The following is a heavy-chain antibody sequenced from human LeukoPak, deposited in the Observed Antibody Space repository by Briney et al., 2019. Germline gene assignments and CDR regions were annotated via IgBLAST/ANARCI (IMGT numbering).Heavy chain of an antibody. CDR3: ARAGPDYYDSSGYYWDS. CDR1: GFTSSSYW. J-gene: IGHJ4*02. V-gene: IGHV3-74*01. Sequence: TGGSLRLSCAASGFTSSSYWVHWLRQAPGKGLVWVSRLNTDGSTKTYADSVKGRFTISRDNAKNTLYLQMNSLRAEDTAVYYCARAGPDYYDSSGYYWDSWGQGTLVTVSS. D-gene: IGHD3-22*01. CDR2: LNTDGSTK.